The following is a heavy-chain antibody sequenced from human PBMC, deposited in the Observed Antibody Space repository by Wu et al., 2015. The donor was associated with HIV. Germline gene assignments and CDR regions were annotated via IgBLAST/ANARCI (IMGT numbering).Heavy chain of an antibody. D-gene: IGHD3-22*01. CDR2: INPNNGET. CDR1: GYSFYGYY. J-gene: IGHJ4*02. V-gene: IGHV1-2*02. Sequence: VQSGADVKKPGASVKVSCKASGYSFYGYYMHWVRQAPGQGLEWMGWINPNNGETKYAQNIQDRIIMTRDTSISTAYMELRRLTSDDTAVYYCARGLGIVLPLDSWGQGTLVTVSS. CDR3: ARGLGIVLPLDS.